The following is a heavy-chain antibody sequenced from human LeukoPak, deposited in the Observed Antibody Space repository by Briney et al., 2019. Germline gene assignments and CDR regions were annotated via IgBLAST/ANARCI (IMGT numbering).Heavy chain of an antibody. CDR2: ISHTGST. CDR3: ARLPEFGSGWYFDY. CDR1: GGSISIYY. J-gene: IGHJ4*02. D-gene: IGHD6-19*01. Sequence: SETLSLTCTVSGGSISIYYWNWIRQPPGKGLEWIGYISHTGSTNYNPSLKSRVSISLDTSKNQFSLKLSSVTAADTAVYYCARLPEFGSGWYFDYWGQGTLVTVSS. V-gene: IGHV4-59*08.